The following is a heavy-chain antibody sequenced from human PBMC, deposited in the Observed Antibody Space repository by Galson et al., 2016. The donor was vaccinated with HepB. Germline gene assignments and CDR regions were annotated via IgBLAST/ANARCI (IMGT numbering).Heavy chain of an antibody. CDR2: INGGSAGST. CDR1: GFTFTTYP. J-gene: IGHJ4*02. CDR3: ARDGHLSYFDF. Sequence: SLRLSCAASGFTFTTYPLTWVRQAPGKGLEWVSVINGGSAGSTFYADSVKGRFTISRDNATDSLFLQMTSLTVEDTAVYYCARDGHLSYFDFWGQGTLVAVSS. D-gene: IGHD2/OR15-2a*01. V-gene: IGHV3-23*01.